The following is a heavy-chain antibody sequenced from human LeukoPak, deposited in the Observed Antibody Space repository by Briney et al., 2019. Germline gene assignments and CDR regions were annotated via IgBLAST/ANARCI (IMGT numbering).Heavy chain of an antibody. Sequence: SETLSLTCTVSGGSVSSGSYYWSWIRQPPGKGLEWIGYIYYSGSTNYNPSLKSRVTISVDTSKNQFSLKLSSVTAADTAVYYCARSPLIYGSGSYGLCWFDPWGQGTLVTVSS. CDR2: IYYSGST. J-gene: IGHJ5*02. CDR3: ARSPLIYGSGSYGLCWFDP. V-gene: IGHV4-61*01. CDR1: GGSVSSGSYY. D-gene: IGHD3-10*01.